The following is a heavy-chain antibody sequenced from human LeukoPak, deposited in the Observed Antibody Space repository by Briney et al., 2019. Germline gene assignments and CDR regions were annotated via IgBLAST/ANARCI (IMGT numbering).Heavy chain of an antibody. J-gene: IGHJ4*02. CDR1: GFVFSDYY. CDR3: ASGPTYCGGDCYSNFDY. V-gene: IGHV3-7*01. CDR2: IKQDGSEK. D-gene: IGHD2-21*01. Sequence: GGSLRLSCEASGFVFSDYYMNWIRQAPEKGLEWVANIKQDGSEKYYVDSVKGRFTISRDNAKNSLYLQMNSLRAEDTAVYYCASGPTYCGGDCYSNFDYWGQGTLVTVSS.